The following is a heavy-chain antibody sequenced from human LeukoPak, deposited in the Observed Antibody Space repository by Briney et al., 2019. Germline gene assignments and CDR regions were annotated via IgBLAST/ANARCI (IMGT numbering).Heavy chain of an antibody. CDR2: ISGSSRHK. CDR3: ARDLAQQLAPLYGMDV. V-gene: IGHV3-21*04. D-gene: IGHD6-13*01. J-gene: IGHJ6*02. CDR1: GFTFSSYT. Sequence: PGGSLRLSCAASGFTFSSYTMNWVRQAPGKGLEWVSSISGSSRHKYYADSVRGRSTISRDNAKNSLYLQMNSLRAEDTAVYYCARDLAQQLAPLYGMDVWGQGTTVTVSS.